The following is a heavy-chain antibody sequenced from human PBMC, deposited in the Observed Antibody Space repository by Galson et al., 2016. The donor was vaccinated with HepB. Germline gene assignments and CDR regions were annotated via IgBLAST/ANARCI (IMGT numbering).Heavy chain of an antibody. Sequence: TLSLTCNVSGASVSSDVYYWTWIRQHPGKALEWIGYTYYSGSTHYHPSLRSRATISLDMSQNQFSLKLSAVTAADAGLYYCAAEVAIAGYFDSWGQGALVTVSS. CDR3: AAEVAIAGYFDS. J-gene: IGHJ4*02. CDR2: TYYSGST. V-gene: IGHV4-31*03. D-gene: IGHD6-13*01. CDR1: GASVSSDVYY.